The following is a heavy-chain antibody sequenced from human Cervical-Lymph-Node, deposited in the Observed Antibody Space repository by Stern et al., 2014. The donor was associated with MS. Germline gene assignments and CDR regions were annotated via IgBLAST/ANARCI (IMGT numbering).Heavy chain of an antibody. D-gene: IGHD3-10*01. CDR3: ARVGSARRGSGWFDP. J-gene: IGHJ5*02. Sequence: VHLVESGAEVKKPGSSVKVSCKASGGTSRTNAISWVRQAPGQGLEWMGGITPALNTRNYAQQFQGRLTITADEFTSTTYMELSSLRSDDTAVYYCARVGSARRGSGWFDPWGQGTLVTVSS. V-gene: IGHV1-69*01. CDR1: GGTSRTNA. CDR2: ITPALNTR.